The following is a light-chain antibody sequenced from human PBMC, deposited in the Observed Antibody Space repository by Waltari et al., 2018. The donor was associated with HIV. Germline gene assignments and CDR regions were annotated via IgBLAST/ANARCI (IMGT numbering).Light chain of an antibody. CDR3: QQRNIPIT. Sequence: DIMFTQSPATLSLSPGKKATLSCRARQSFATYLPGFQQRPGQAPRVLIYEASNRANGIPARFSGSGSGTDFTLTISSLEPEDFGVYYCQQRNIPITFGQGTRLEI. CDR2: EAS. J-gene: IGKJ5*01. CDR1: QSFATY. V-gene: IGKV3-11*01.